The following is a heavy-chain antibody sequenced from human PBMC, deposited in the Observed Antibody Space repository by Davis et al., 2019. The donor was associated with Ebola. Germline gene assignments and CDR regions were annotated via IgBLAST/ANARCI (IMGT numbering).Heavy chain of an antibody. CDR3: ASGYYLRYFDY. Sequence: PGGSLRLSCADSVITFSSYAMTWVRQAPGKGLEWVSAISGSGGTTYYAGSVKGRFTISRDNSKDTLYLQMNSLRVEDTAVYYCASGYYLRYFDYWGQGTLVTVSS. V-gene: IGHV3-23*01. CDR2: ISGSGGTT. J-gene: IGHJ4*02. CDR1: VITFSSYA. D-gene: IGHD3-22*01.